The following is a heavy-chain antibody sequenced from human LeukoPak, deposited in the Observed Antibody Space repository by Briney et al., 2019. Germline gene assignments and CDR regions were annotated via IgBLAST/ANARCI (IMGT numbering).Heavy chain of an antibody. J-gene: IGHJ6*03. CDR2: IYTSGST. CDR3: ARDQEGVVTAIPVVYYYYYYMDV. D-gene: IGHD2-21*02. V-gene: IGHV4-4*07. Sequence: PSETLSLTCAVSGYSISSGYYWGWIRQPAGKGLEWIGRIYTSGSTNYNPSLKSRVTMSVDTSKNQFSLKLSSVTAADTAVYYCARDQEGVVTAIPVVYYYYYYMDVWGKGTTVTVSS. CDR1: GYSISSGYY.